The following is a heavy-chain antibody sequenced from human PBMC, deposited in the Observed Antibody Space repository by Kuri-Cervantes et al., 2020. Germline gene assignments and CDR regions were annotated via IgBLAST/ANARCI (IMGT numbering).Heavy chain of an antibody. Sequence: GGFLRPSCKGSGYSFTSYWIGWVRQMPGKGLEWMGIIYPGDSDTRYSPSFQGQVTISADKSISTAYLQWSSLKASDTAMYYCARRSGGYYYYMDVWGKGTTVTVSS. CDR3: ARRSGGYYYYMDV. CDR1: GYSFTSYW. CDR2: IYPGDSDT. V-gene: IGHV5-51*01. J-gene: IGHJ6*03.